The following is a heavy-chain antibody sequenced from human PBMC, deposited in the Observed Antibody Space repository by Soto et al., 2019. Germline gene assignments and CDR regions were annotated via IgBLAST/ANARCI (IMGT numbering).Heavy chain of an antibody. Sequence: VSCGAAEGSSSSFGMRRISKAPGKGLEWVAVISYDGSNKYYADSVKGRFTISRDNSKNTLYLQMNSLRAEDTAVYYCAKSPEQWEPFDYWGQGTLVTVSS. CDR3: AKSPEQWEPFDY. CDR2: ISYDGSNK. D-gene: IGHD1-26*01. V-gene: IGHV3-30*18. CDR1: EGSSSSFG. J-gene: IGHJ4*02.